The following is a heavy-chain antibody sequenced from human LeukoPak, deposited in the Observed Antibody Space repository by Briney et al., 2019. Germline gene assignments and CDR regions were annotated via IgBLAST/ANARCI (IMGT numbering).Heavy chain of an antibody. CDR2: IWYDGSNK. CDR3: ARGGAAAGNWFDP. CDR1: GFTFSSYG. Sequence: GRSLRLSCAASGFTFSSYGMHWVRQAPGKGLEWVAVIWYDGSNKYYADSVKGRFTIPRDNSKNTLYLQMNSLRAEDTAVYYCARGGAAAGNWFDPWGQGTLVTVSA. V-gene: IGHV3-33*01. J-gene: IGHJ5*02. D-gene: IGHD6-13*01.